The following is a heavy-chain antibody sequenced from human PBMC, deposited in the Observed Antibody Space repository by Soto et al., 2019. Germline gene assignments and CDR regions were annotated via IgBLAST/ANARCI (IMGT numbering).Heavy chain of an antibody. CDR3: ARRLNNYDILTGYYLSYYGMDV. CDR2: ISAYNGNT. J-gene: IGHJ6*02. Sequence: AASVKVSCKASGYTFTSYGISWVRQAPGQGLERMGWISAYNGNTNYAQKLQGRVTMTTDTSTSTAYMELRSLRSDDTAVYYCARRLNNYDILTGYYLSYYGMDVWGQGTTVTVSS. D-gene: IGHD3-9*01. V-gene: IGHV1-18*01. CDR1: GYTFTSYG.